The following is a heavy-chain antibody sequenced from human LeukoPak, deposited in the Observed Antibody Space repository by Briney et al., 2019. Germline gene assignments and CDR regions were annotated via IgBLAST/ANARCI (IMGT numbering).Heavy chain of an antibody. D-gene: IGHD1-7*01. V-gene: IGHV3-7*01. CDR1: GFTFSNYW. CDR3: ARDRWNSGRIDY. J-gene: IGHJ4*02. Sequence: QPGGSLRLSCAASGFTFSNYWMTWVRQAPGKGLEWVANLKQDGSEKYYVDSVKGRFTISRDNAKNSLYLQMNSLRAEDTAVYYCARDRWNSGRIDYWGQGTLVTVSS. CDR2: LKQDGSEK.